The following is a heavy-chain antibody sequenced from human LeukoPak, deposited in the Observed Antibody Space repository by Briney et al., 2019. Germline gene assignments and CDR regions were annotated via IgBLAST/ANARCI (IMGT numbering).Heavy chain of an antibody. V-gene: IGHV3-23*01. D-gene: IGHD3-3*01. J-gene: IGHJ4*02. Sequence: GGSLRLSCAASGFTFSSYAMSWVRQAPGKGLEWVSAISGSGGNTYYADSVKGRFTISRDNAKNSLYLQMNSLGAEDTAFYYCAERVLEGGGGNWGQGTLVTVSS. CDR3: AERVLEGGGGN. CDR2: ISGSGGNT. CDR1: GFTFSSYA.